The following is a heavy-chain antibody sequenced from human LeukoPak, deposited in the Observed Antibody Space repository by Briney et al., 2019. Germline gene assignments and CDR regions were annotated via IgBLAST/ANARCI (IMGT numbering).Heavy chain of an antibody. Sequence: SETLSLTCTVYGGSISSSSYYWGWIRQPPGKGLEWIGSIYYSGSTYYNPSLKSRVTISVDTSKNQFSLELSSVTAADTAVYYCAGRYGDYHDYYYGMDVWGQGTTVTVSS. D-gene: IGHD4-17*01. CDR2: IYYSGST. J-gene: IGHJ6*02. CDR3: AGRYGDYHDYYYGMDV. V-gene: IGHV4-39*01. CDR1: GGSISSSSYY.